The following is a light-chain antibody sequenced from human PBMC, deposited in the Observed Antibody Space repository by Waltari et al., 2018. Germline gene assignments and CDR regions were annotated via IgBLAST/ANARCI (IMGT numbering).Light chain of an antibody. J-gene: IGLJ3*02. CDR1: RSNIGSNS. CDR3: AAWDASLNGWV. V-gene: IGLV1-44*01. Sequence: QSVLTQPPSASGTPGQRVAISCSGTRSNIGSNSVHWYQQLPGTAPKLLTHSNNQRPSGVPDRFSGSKSGTSASLAISGLQSEDEAHYYCAAWDASLNGWVFGGGTELTVL. CDR2: SNN.